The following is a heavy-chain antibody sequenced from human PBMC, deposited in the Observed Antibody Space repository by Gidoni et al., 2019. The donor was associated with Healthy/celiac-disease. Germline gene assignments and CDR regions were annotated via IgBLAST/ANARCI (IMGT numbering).Heavy chain of an antibody. Sequence: QVQLQESGPGLVKPSQTLSLTCTFSGGSISSGGYYWSWIRQHPGKGLEWIGYIYYSGSTYYNPSLKSRVTISVDTSKNQFSLKLSSVTAADTAVYYCASSVTTNYHDAFDIWGQGTMVTVSS. CDR1: GGSISSGGYY. D-gene: IGHD4-17*01. CDR3: ASSVTTNYHDAFDI. V-gene: IGHV4-31*03. CDR2: IYYSGST. J-gene: IGHJ3*02.